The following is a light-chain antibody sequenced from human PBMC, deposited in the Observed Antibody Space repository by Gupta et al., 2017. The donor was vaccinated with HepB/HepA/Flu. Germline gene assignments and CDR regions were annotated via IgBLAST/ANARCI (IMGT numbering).Light chain of an antibody. CDR1: QSVSSN. V-gene: IGKV3-15*01. CDR3: QQYNNWPPLT. CDR2: GAS. Sequence: EIVMTQSPASLSVSPGERATLSCRASQSVSSNLAWYQQRPGQAPRLLIYGASTRDTGIPARFSGSGSGTEFTLTISSRQSEDFAVYYCQQYNNWPPLTFGGGTKVEIK. J-gene: IGKJ4*01.